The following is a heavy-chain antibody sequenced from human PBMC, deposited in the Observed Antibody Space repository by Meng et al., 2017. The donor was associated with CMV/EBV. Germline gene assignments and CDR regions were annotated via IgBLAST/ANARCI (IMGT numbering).Heavy chain of an antibody. CDR2: ISYDGSNK. CDR3: ARGGQWLARAWYFDL. Sequence: SGSTFSSYAMHWVRQAPGKGLEWVAVISYDGSNKYYADSVKGRFTISRDNSKNTLYLQMNSLRAEDTAVYYCARGGQWLARAWYFDLWGRGTLVTVSS. J-gene: IGHJ2*01. V-gene: IGHV3-30-3*01. D-gene: IGHD6-19*01. CDR1: GSTFSSYA.